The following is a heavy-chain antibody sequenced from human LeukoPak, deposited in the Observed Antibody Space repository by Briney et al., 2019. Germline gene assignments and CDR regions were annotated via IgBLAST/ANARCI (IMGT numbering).Heavy chain of an antibody. CDR2: INHSGST. Sequence: TSETLSLTCAVYGGSFSGYYWSWIRQPPGKGLEWIGEINHSGSTNYNPSLKSRVTISVDTSKNQFSLKLSSVTAADTAVYYCAREGSLSNFQHWGQGTLVTVSS. J-gene: IGHJ1*01. CDR3: AREGSLSNFQH. V-gene: IGHV4-34*01. CDR1: GGSFSGYY. D-gene: IGHD2-15*01.